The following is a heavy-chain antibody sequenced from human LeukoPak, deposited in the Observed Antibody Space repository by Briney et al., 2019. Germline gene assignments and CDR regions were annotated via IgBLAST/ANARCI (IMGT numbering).Heavy chain of an antibody. Sequence: QPGRSLRLSCAASGFTFSSYGMHWVRQAPGKGLEWVAVISYDGSNKYYADSVKGRFTISRDNSKNTLYLQMNSLRAEDTAVYYCAKDRFIAVAGIDSWGQGTLVTVSS. D-gene: IGHD6-19*01. V-gene: IGHV3-30*18. CDR2: ISYDGSNK. J-gene: IGHJ5*01. CDR1: GFTFSSYG. CDR3: AKDRFIAVAGIDS.